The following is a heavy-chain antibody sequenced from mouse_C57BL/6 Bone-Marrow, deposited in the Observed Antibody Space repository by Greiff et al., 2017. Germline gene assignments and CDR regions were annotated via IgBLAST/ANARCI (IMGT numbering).Heavy chain of an antibody. Sequence: QVQLQPPGAELVRPGSSVKLSCKASGYTFTSYWMDWVKQRPGQGLEWIGNIYPSDSETHYNQKFKDKATLTVDKSSSTAYMQRSSLTAEDSAVYYCAREVGLRGCDYGGQGTTLTVSS. V-gene: IGHV1-61*01. CDR2: IYPSDSET. J-gene: IGHJ2*01. D-gene: IGHD2-4*01. CDR3: AREVGLRGCDY. CDR1: GYTFTSYW.